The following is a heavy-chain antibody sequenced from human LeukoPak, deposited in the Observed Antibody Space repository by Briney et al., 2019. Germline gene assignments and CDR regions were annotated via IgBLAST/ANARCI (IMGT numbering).Heavy chain of an antibody. D-gene: IGHD2-2*01. CDR2: IYYSGST. V-gene: IGHV4-31*03. CDR1: GGSISSGGYY. Sequence: PSQTLSPTCTVSGGSISSGGYYWSWIRQHPGKGLEWIGYIYYSGSTYYNPSLKSRVTISVDTSKNQLSLKLSSVTAADTAVYYCARGRRDIVVVPATNWFDPWGQGTLVTVSS. CDR3: ARGRRDIVVVPATNWFDP. J-gene: IGHJ5*02.